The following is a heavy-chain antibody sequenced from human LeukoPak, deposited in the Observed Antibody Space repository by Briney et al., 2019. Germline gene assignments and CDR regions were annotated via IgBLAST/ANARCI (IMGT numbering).Heavy chain of an antibody. D-gene: IGHD3-22*01. V-gene: IGHV1-69*01. CDR3: AGGPYYYDSSGYSYFNWFDP. CDR1: GGTFSSYA. J-gene: IGHJ5*02. CDR2: IIPIFGTA. Sequence: ASVKVSCKASGGTFSSYAISWVRQAPGQGLEWMGGIIPIFGTANYAQKFRGRVTITADESTSTAYMELSSLRSEDTAVYYCAGGPYYYDSSGYSYFNWFDPWGQGTLVTVSS.